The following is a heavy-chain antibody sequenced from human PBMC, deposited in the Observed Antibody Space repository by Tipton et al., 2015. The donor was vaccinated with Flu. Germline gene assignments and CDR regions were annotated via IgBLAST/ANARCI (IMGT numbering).Heavy chain of an antibody. CDR3: ASAGIAVAGTDWFDP. CDR1: GCTFTSYY. Sequence: QSGAEVKKPGATVKVSCKASGCTFTSYYMHWVRQAPGQGLEWMGIINPSGGSTSYAQKFQGRVTMTRDTSTSTVYMELSSLRSEDTAVYYCASAGIAVAGTDWFDPWGQGTLVTVSS. CDR2: INPSGGST. V-gene: IGHV1-46*01. J-gene: IGHJ5*02. D-gene: IGHD6-19*01.